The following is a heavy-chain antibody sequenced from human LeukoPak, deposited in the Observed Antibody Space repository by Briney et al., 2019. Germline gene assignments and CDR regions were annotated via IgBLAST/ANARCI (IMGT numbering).Heavy chain of an antibody. Sequence: SVKVSCKASGGTFSSYAISWVRQAPGQGLEWRGGIIPIFGTANYAQKFQGRVTITADESTSTAYMELSSLRSEDTAVYYCARGSLVRGVITLLFDYWGQGTLVTVSS. CDR1: GGTFSSYA. CDR3: ARGSLVRGVITLLFDY. D-gene: IGHD3-10*01. CDR2: IIPIFGTA. J-gene: IGHJ4*02. V-gene: IGHV1-69*13.